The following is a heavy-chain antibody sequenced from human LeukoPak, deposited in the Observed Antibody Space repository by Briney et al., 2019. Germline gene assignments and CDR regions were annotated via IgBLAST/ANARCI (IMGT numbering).Heavy chain of an antibody. CDR1: GGSFSGYY. J-gene: IGHJ6*03. CDR3: ARYITGYSSSWYFSDYYYYMDV. Sequence: PSETLSLTCAVYGGSFSGYYWSWIRQPPGKGLEWIGEINHSGSTNYNPSLKSRVTISVDTSKNQFSLRLSSVTAADTAVYYCARYITGYSSSWYFSDYYYYMDVWGKGTTVTISS. D-gene: IGHD6-13*01. V-gene: IGHV4-34*01. CDR2: INHSGST.